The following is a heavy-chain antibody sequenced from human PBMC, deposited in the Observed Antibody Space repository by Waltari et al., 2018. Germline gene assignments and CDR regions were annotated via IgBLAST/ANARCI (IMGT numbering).Heavy chain of an antibody. V-gene: IGHV4-61*09. CDR1: GCSISRGSYY. J-gene: IGHJ4*02. CDR2: IYTSGST. Sequence: QVQLQESGPGLVKPSQTLSLTCTVSGCSISRGSYYWSWIRQPAGKGLEWIGYIYTSGSTNYNPSLKSRVTISVDTSKNQFSLKLSSVTAADTAVYYCAREDSSGCYRWGQGTLVTVSS. D-gene: IGHD6-19*01. CDR3: AREDSSGCYR.